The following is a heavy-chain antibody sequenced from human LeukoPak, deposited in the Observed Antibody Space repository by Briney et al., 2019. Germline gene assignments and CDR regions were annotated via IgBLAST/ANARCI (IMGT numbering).Heavy chain of an antibody. CDR2: IRSKAYGGTT. Sequence: GGSLRLSCTASGFTFGDYAMSWVRQAPGKGLEWVGFIRSKAYGGTTEYAASAKGRFTISRDDSKSIAYLQMNSLKTEDTAVYYCTRSSIAAAGFFDYWGQGTLVTVSS. J-gene: IGHJ4*02. CDR1: GFTFGDYA. D-gene: IGHD6-13*01. V-gene: IGHV3-49*04. CDR3: TRSSIAAAGFFDY.